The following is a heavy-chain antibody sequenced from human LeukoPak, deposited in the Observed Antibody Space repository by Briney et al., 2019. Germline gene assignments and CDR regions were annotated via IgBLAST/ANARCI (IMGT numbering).Heavy chain of an antibody. CDR2: MNPNSGNT. V-gene: IGHV1-8*01. Sequence: ASVNVSCKASGYTFTSYDINWVRQATGQGLEWMGWMNPNSGNTGYAQKFQGRVTMTRNTSISTTYMELSSLRSEDTAVYYCARVWNDYGDYGYYYYGMDVWGQGTTVTVSS. CDR3: ARVWNDYGDYGYYYYGMDV. J-gene: IGHJ6*02. CDR1: GYTFTSYD. D-gene: IGHD4-17*01.